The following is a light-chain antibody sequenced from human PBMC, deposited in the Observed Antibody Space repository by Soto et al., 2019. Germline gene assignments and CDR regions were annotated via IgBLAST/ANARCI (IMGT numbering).Light chain of an antibody. V-gene: IGLV2-8*01. CDR1: SSDVGGYNY. CDR2: EVS. J-gene: IGLJ1*01. Sequence: QSALAQPPSASGPPGQSVTISCTGTSSDVGGYNYVSWYQQHPGKAPKLMIYEVSKRPSGVPDRFSGSKSGSTASLTVSGLQAEDEADYYCSSYAGSNNYVFGTGTKVTVL. CDR3: SSYAGSNNYV.